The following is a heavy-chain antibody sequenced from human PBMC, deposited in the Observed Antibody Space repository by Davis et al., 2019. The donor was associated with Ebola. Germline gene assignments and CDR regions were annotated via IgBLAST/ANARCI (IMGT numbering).Heavy chain of an antibody. V-gene: IGHV4-34*01. CDR3: ARILVVYAIDY. CDR1: GGSFSGYY. J-gene: IGHJ4*02. CDR2: INHSGST. D-gene: IGHD2-8*02. Sequence: PGGSLRLSCAVYGGSFSGYYWSWIRQPPGKGLEWIGEINHSGSTNYNPSLKSRVTISVDTSKNQFSLKLSSVTAADTAVYYCARILVVYAIDYWGQGTLVTVSS.